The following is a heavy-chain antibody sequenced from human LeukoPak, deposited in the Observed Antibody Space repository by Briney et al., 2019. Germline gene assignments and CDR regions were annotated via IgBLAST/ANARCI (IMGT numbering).Heavy chain of an antibody. CDR1: GVTFSSNA. D-gene: IGHD3-16*01. V-gene: IGHV3-23*01. Sequence: GGSLRLSCAASGVTFSSNAMSWVRQAPGQGLEWVSAISGSGGSTYYADSVKGRFTISRDNSKNTLYLQMNSLRAEDTAVYYCARVNVCPRCHFDYWGQGTLVTVSS. CDR2: ISGSGGST. CDR3: ARVNVCPRCHFDY. J-gene: IGHJ4*02.